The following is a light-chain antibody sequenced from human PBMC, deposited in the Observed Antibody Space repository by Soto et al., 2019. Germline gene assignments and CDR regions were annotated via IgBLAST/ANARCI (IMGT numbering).Light chain of an antibody. J-gene: IGLJ2*01. V-gene: IGLV3-9*01. CDR2: RDS. CDR1: NIGSKN. Sequence: SYELTQPLSVSVALGQTARITCGGNNIGSKNVHWYQQKPGQAPVLVIYRDSNRPSGIPERFSGSNSGNTATLTISRAQAGDAADYYCQVWDSSTVFGGGTKLPVL. CDR3: QVWDSSTV.